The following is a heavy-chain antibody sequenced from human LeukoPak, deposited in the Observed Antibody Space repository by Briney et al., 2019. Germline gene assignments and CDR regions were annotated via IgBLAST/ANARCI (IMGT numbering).Heavy chain of an antibody. CDR1: GYILSSYN. CDR2: INPSGGDT. V-gene: IGHV1-46*01. Sequence: ASVKVSCKASGYILSSYNMHWVRQAPGQGLEWLGIINPSGGDTKYAQKFQGRVTLTRDKSTSTVYMELSSLTSDDTAVYYCAKSNGYGLIDIWGQGTMVTVSS. D-gene: IGHD3-10*01. J-gene: IGHJ3*02. CDR3: AKSNGYGLIDI.